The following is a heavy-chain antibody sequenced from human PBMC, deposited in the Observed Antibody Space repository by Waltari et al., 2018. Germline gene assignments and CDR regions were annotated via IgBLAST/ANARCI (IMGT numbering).Heavy chain of an antibody. CDR1: GYSISSGYY. D-gene: IGHD2-15*01. CDR2: SCLRGGT. J-gene: IGHJ3*02. Sequence: QVQLQESGPGLVKPSETLSLTCAVSGYSISSGYYWGWIRQPPGKGLEWIGGSCLRGGTNYNPFRMSGVTRSGDTANNQCALKLSSVTAADTAVYYGARVRGMGYCSGGSCPRGAFDIWGQGTMVTVSS. V-gene: IGHV4-38-2*01. CDR3: ARVRGMGYCSGGSCPRGAFDI.